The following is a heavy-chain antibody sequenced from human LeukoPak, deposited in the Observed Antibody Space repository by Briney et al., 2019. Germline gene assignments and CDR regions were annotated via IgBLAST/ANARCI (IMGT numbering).Heavy chain of an antibody. V-gene: IGHV3-7*01. J-gene: IGHJ5*02. CDR1: GFTFRSYW. D-gene: IGHD2-15*01. Sequence: PGGSLRLSRAASGFTFRSYWMSWVRQAPGTGLEWVANMKLDGSEEYYVDSVKGRFTISSDNAKNSLYLQMNSLRVDDTAVYYCARWARYCSSGSCYSWFDPWGQGTLVTVSS. CDR2: MKLDGSEE. CDR3: ARWARYCSSGSCYSWFDP.